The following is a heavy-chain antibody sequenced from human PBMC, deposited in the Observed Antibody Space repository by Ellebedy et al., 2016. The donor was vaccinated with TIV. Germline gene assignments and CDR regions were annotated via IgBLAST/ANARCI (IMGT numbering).Heavy chain of an antibody. V-gene: IGHV3-30*18. CDR1: GFTFKSYD. CDR2: ISSDGGRK. J-gene: IGHJ4*02. CDR3: AKEKRYCSSANCPLGY. D-gene: IGHD2-2*01. Sequence: GESLKISXAASGFTFKSYDMHRVRQVPGKGLEWVAVISSDGGRKHYADSVKGRFTISRDNSKNTLFLQMNSLRPEDAAVFYCAKEKRYCSSANCPLGYWGQGNLVTVSS.